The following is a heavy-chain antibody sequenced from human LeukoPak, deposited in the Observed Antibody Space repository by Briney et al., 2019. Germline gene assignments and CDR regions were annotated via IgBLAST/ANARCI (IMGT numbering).Heavy chain of an antibody. CDR2: IYHSGST. J-gene: IGHJ6*02. CDR3: ARGYSSSSLYYFYYYSMDV. D-gene: IGHD6-6*01. Sequence: PSETLSLTCTVSGGSISSGGYYWSWIRQHPGKGLEWIGYIYHSGSTYYNPSLQSRVTISVDTSKNQFSLKLSSVTAADTAVYYCARGYSSSSLYYFYYYSMDVWGQGITVTVSS. V-gene: IGHV4-31*03. CDR1: GGSISSGGYY.